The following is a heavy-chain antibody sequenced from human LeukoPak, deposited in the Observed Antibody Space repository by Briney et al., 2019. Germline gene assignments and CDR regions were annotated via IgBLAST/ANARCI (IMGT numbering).Heavy chain of an antibody. D-gene: IGHD1-26*01. CDR1: GFTFNFYA. CDR3: AREVGKRDFDY. J-gene: IGHJ4*02. V-gene: IGHV3-30*04. CDR2: IPSDGSNG. Sequence: GGSLRLSCAASGFTFNFYAIHWVRQAPGKGLEWVAVIPSDGSNGYYADSVKGRFTISRDNSKNTLYLQMNSLRVEDTAVYYCAREVGKRDFDYWGQGTLVTVSS.